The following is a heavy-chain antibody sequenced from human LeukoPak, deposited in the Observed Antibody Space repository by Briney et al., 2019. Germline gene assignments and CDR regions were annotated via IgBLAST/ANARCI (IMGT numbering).Heavy chain of an antibody. CDR2: ISRGGGPT. V-gene: IGHV3-23*01. Sequence: GGSLRLSCAGSGFPFSSHGMNWVRQAPGKGLEWVSGISRGGGPTYYADSVRGRFTITRDDSKNTLYLQMQNLRAEDTAVYYCAKDGAWLRFDDWGQGILVAVSS. J-gene: IGHJ4*02. D-gene: IGHD5-12*01. CDR1: GFPFSSHG. CDR3: AKDGAWLRFDD.